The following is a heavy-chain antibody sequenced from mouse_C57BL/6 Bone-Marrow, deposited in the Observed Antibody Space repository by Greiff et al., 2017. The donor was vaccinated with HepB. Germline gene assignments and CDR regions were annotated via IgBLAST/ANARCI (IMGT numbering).Heavy chain of an antibody. Sequence: EVQLQQSGPGMVKPSQSLSLTCTVTGYSITSGYDWHWIRHFPGNKLEWMGYISYSGSTNYNPSLKSRISITHDTSKNHFFLKLNSVTTEDTATYYCAREGYPYAMDYWGKGTSVTVSS. CDR2: ISYSGST. CDR3: AREGYPYAMDY. V-gene: IGHV3-1*01. CDR1: GYSITSGYD. J-gene: IGHJ4*01.